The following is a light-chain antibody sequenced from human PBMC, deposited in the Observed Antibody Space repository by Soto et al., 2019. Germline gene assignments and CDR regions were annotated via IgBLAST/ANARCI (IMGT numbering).Light chain of an antibody. CDR1: QSVSSN. V-gene: IGKV3-15*01. J-gene: IGKJ3*01. Sequence: EIVMTQSPATLSVSPGERATLSCRASQSVSSNLAWYQQKPGQAPRLLIYGASTRATGIPARFSGSGSGTGFTLTISSLQSEDFSVYYCQQYNNWPFTFGPGTKGDIK. CDR2: GAS. CDR3: QQYNNWPFT.